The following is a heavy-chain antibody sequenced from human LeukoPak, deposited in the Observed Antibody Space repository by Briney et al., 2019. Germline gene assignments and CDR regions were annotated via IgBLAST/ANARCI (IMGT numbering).Heavy chain of an antibody. D-gene: IGHD3-16*01. CDR3: ARLGRAEVMVAY. J-gene: IGHJ4*02. V-gene: IGHV4-59*01. CDR2: IYYSGST. Sequence: SETLSLTCTVSGGSIISYYWSWIRQPPGQGLEWIGYIYYSGSTNYNPSLKSRVTTSVDTSKNQFSLKLSSVTAADTAVYYCARLGRAEVMVAYWGQGTLVTVSS. CDR1: GGSIISYY.